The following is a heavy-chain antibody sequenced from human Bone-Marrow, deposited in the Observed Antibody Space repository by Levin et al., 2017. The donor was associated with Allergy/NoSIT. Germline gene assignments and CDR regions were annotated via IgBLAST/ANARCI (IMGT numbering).Heavy chain of an antibody. J-gene: IGHJ6*02. D-gene: IGHD1-1*01. CDR3: ATSPWSANYFYYGLDV. V-gene: IGHV1-8*01. CDR1: GYTFTDHD. CDR2: VNPSISQT. Sequence: ASVKVSCKASGYTFTDHDINWVRQAPGQGLEWMGWVNPSISQTGYAQKFQGRVYMTSDTSKNTAYMELSSLTSDDTAVYYCATSPWSANYFYYGLDVWGQGTTVTVSS.